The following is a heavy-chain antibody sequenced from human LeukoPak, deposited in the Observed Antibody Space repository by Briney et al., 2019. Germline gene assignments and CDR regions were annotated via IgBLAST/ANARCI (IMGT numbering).Heavy chain of an antibody. J-gene: IGHJ4*02. D-gene: IGHD3-16*01. V-gene: IGHV3-23*01. CDR3: VMGYYFDY. CDR2: ISSSGDTT. CDR1: EFTFSNYA. Sequence: GGSLRLSCAASEFTFSNYAMSWVRQAPGKGLEWVSTISSSGDTTYFSDSVKGRFTISRDNSKNTLSLQMSSLRVEDTAVYYCVMGYYFDYWGQGTLVTVSS.